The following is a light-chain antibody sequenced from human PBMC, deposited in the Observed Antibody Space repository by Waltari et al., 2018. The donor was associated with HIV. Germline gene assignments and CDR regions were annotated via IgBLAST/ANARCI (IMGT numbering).Light chain of an antibody. CDR2: DVT. V-gene: IGLV2-11*01. CDR3: CSHAGTSSFVI. CDR1: SSDAGDYKY. J-gene: IGLJ2*01. Sequence: QSALTQPRSVSGSPGQSVTISCTGTSSDAGDYKYVSWYQNHPGKAPKLIIYDVTGRPSGVPDRFSGSKSGNTASLTIAGLQAEDEADYFCCSHAGTSSFVIFGGGTKLTVL.